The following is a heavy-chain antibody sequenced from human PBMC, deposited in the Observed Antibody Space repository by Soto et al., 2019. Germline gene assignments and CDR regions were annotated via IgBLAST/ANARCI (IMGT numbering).Heavy chain of an antibody. Sequence: ASVKVSCKASGYPFSIFGISWVRQAPGQGLEWMGWISNNNHNTNYAQKLQGRVTMTTDTSTSTAYMELMSLGSDDTAVYYCARAGASVTLYFDYWSQGTPVTVPS. V-gene: IGHV1-18*01. CDR3: ARAGASVTLYFDY. D-gene: IGHD4-17*01. J-gene: IGHJ4*02. CDR1: GYPFSIFG. CDR2: ISNNNHNT.